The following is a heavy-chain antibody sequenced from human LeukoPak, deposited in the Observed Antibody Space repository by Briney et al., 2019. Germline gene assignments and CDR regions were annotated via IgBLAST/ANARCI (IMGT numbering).Heavy chain of an antibody. V-gene: IGHV3-73*01. CDR1: GFTFSGSA. Sequence: GGSLRLSCAASGFTFSGSAMHWVRQASGKGLEWVGRIRSKANSYATAYAASVKGRFTIYRDDSKNTAYLQMNSLKTEDTAVYYCTRLSRNYYYYMDVWGKGTTVTVSS. J-gene: IGHJ6*03. CDR3: TRLSRNYYYYMDV. CDR2: IRSKANSYAT.